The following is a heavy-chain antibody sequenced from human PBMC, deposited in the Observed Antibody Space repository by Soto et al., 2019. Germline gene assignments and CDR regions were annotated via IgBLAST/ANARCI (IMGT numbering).Heavy chain of an antibody. J-gene: IGHJ4*02. V-gene: IGHV3-9*01. CDR1: GFTFDDYA. CDR2: ISWNGAAT. D-gene: IGHD3-10*01. Sequence: EVQLVESGGGLVQPGGSLRLSCAASGFTFDDYAIHWVRQTPGKGLEWVSGISWNGAATGYADSVKGRFTISRDNAKNALYLQMNILRNDDTPIYYCANLPLYGSGFDCWGQGTLVSVTS. CDR3: ANLPLYGSGFDC.